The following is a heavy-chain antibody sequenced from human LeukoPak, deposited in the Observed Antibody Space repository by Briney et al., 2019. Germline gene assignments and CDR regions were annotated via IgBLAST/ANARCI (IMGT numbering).Heavy chain of an antibody. CDR1: GGSISSYY. V-gene: IGHV4-4*07. J-gene: IGHJ4*02. Sequence: PSETLSLTCTVSGGSISSYYWSWIRQPAGKGLEWIGRIYTSGSTNYNPSLKSRVTMSVDTSKNQFSLKLSSVTAADTAVYYCARLGYCSSTSCYRAFDYWGQGTLVTVSS. CDR3: ARLGYCSSTSCYRAFDY. D-gene: IGHD2-2*01. CDR2: IYTSGST.